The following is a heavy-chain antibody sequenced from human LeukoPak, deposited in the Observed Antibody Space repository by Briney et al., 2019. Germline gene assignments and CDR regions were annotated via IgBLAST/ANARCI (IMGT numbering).Heavy chain of an antibody. J-gene: IGHJ4*02. CDR3: ARDHWFGELEQLDY. D-gene: IGHD3-10*01. V-gene: IGHV4-31*03. Sequence: SETLSLTCTVSGGSISSGGYYWSWIRQHPGKGLEWIGYIYYSGSTYYNPSLKSRVTISVDTSKNQFSLKLSSVTAADTAVYYCARDHWFGELEQLDYWGQGTLVTVSS. CDR1: GGSISSGGYY. CDR2: IYYSGST.